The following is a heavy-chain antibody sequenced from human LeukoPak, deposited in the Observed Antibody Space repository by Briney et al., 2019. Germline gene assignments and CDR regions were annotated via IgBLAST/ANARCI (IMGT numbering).Heavy chain of an antibody. Sequence: GGSLRLSCAASGFPFNDYYMTWIRQAPGKGLEWVSHISSSGSTIYYADSVKGRFIISRDNAKNSLYLQMNSLRAEDTAVYYCARDRGYDFWSGYLPDYWGQGTLVTVSS. CDR3: ARDRGYDFWSGYLPDY. CDR2: ISSSGSTI. V-gene: IGHV3-11*04. CDR1: GFPFNDYY. D-gene: IGHD3-3*01. J-gene: IGHJ4*02.